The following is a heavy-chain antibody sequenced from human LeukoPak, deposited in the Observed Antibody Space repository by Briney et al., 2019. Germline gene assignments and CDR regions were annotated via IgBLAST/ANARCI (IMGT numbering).Heavy chain of an antibody. Sequence: KTGGSLRLSCAASGFTFTAFSMSWVRQAPGKALEWVSSIRSESTFTSYSDSVKGRFTISRDNAKNSLHLQMNSLRAEDTAVYFCAGVDFGDYFDTSDYHFFDFWGQGTLVTVSS. V-gene: IGHV3-21*06. CDR2: IRSESTFT. D-gene: IGHD3-22*01. CDR3: AGVDFGDYFDTSDYHFFDF. CDR1: GFTFTAFS. J-gene: IGHJ4*02.